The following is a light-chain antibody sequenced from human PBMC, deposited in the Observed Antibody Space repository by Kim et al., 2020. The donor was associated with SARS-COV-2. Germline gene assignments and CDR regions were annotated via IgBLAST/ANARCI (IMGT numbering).Light chain of an antibody. CDR2: GAS. CDR1: QSVSSN. CDR3: QQYNNWPLT. Sequence: GSPGERATLSCRASQSVSSNLAWYQQKPGQAPRLLIYGASTRATGIPARFSGSGSGTEFTLTISSLKSEDFAVYYCQQYNNWPLTFGQGTKVDIK. J-gene: IGKJ1*01. V-gene: IGKV3-15*01.